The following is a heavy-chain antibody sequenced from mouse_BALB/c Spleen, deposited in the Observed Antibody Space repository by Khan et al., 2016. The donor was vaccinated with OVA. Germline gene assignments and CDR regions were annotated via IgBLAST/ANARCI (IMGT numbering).Heavy chain of an antibody. CDR3: ARGGITTGYFDY. J-gene: IGHJ2*01. CDR2: IYPGDGNT. Sequence: QVQLQQSGTELARPGASVKLSCKASGYTFTSYWMQWVKKGPGQGLEWIGAIYPGDGNTRYTQKFKGKAPLTADKSSSTAYMQLSSLASEDSAVYYCARGGITTGYFDYWGQGTTLTVSS. CDR1: GYTFTSYW. D-gene: IGHD1-1*01. V-gene: IGHV1-87*01.